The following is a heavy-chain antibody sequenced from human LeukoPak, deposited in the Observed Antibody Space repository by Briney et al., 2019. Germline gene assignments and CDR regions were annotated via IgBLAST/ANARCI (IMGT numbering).Heavy chain of an antibody. D-gene: IGHD2/OR15-2a*01. CDR1: GGSISSSSYY. J-gene: IGHJ4*02. CDR2: IYYSGST. Sequence: SETLSLTCTVSGGSISSSSYYWGWIRQPPGKGLEWIGYIYYSGSTNYNPSLKSRVTISVDTSKNQFSLKLSSVTAADTAVYYCARGLLLDPHNFDYWGQGTLVTVSS. CDR3: ARGLLLDPHNFDY. V-gene: IGHV4-61*05.